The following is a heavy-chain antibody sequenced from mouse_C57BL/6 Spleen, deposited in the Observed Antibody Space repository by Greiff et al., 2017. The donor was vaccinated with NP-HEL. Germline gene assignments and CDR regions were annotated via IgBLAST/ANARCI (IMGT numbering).Heavy chain of an antibody. D-gene: IGHD5-1*01. CDR3: ARSNLILPYYFDY. J-gene: IGHJ2*01. V-gene: IGHV1-69*01. CDR2: IDPSDSYT. CDR1: GYTFTSYW. Sequence: QVQLQQSGAELVMPGASVKLSCKASGYTFTSYWMHWVKQRPGQGLEWIGEIDPSDSYTNYNQKFKGKSTLTVDKSSSTAYMQLSSLTSEDSAVYYCARSNLILPYYFDYWGQGTTLTVSS.